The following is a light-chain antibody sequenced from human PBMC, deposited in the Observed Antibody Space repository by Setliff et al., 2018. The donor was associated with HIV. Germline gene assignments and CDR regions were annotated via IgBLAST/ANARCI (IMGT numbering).Light chain of an antibody. CDR3: SSYAGSSILYV. Sequence: QSVLTQPASVSGSPGQSITISCTGTSSDTGAYNYVSWYQQHPGKAPKVMIYDVSKRPSGVSHRFSGSKSGDTASLTISGLQAEDEADYYCSSYAGSSILYVFGTGTKAPS. CDR1: SSDTGAYNY. CDR2: DVS. J-gene: IGLJ1*01. V-gene: IGLV2-23*02.